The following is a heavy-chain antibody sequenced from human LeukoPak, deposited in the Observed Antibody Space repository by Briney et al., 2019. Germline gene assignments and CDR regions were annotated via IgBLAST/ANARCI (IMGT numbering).Heavy chain of an antibody. CDR2: INPNSGGT. J-gene: IGHJ6*03. CDR3: ARGIYGSSWYYYYYMDV. D-gene: IGHD6-13*01. CDR1: VYTFTGYY. Sequence: GASVKVSCKSSVYTFTGYYMHWVRQAPGQGLEGMGWINPNSGGTNYAQKFQGRVNMTRDTSISKAYMELSRLRSDDRAVDYCARGIYGSSWYYYYYMDVWGKGTTVTISS. V-gene: IGHV1-2*02.